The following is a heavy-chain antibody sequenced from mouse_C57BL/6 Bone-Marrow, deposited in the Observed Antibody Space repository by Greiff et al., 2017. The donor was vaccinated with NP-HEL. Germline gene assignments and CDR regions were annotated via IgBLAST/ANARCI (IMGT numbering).Heavy chain of an antibody. V-gene: IGHV14-4*01. J-gene: IGHJ2*01. D-gene: IGHD1-1*01. CDR1: GFNIKDDY. Sequence: VQLQQSGAELVRPGASVKLSCTASGFNIKDDYMHWVKQRPEQGLEWIGWIDPENGDTENASKFQGKATIPADTSSTTAYLQLSSLTSEDTSVYYCTTGYYGISPYYFDYWGQGTTLTVSS. CDR2: IDPENGDT. CDR3: TTGYYGISPYYFDY.